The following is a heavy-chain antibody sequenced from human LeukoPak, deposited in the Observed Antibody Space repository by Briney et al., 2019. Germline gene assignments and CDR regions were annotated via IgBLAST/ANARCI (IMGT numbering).Heavy chain of an antibody. CDR3: ARAEGYGGELDS. V-gene: IGHV3-30*19. Sequence: PGGSLRLSCAASGFGFSSYGMHWVRQAPGKGLEWVAVIPYDGSNKYYADSVKGRFTISRENSKNRLYLQMSSLRAEDTAVYYCARAEGYGGELDSWGQGTLVTVSS. J-gene: IGHJ4*02. D-gene: IGHD4-23*01. CDR1: GFGFSSYG. CDR2: IPYDGSNK.